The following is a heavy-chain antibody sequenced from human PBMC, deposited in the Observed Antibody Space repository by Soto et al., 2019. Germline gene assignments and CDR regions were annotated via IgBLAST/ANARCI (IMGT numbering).Heavy chain of an antibody. V-gene: IGHV3-23*01. Sequence: RGSLRLSCAASGLTFSNYAMSWVRQAPGKGLEWVSSIGGRGDNTYYADSVEGRFTISRDISKNALYLQMNSLRVDDTAVYYCANYYDSSGYPYGFFQ. J-gene: IGHJ1*01. CDR2: IGGRGDNT. CDR1: GLTFSNYA. CDR3: ANYYDSSGYPYGFFQ. D-gene: IGHD3-22*01.